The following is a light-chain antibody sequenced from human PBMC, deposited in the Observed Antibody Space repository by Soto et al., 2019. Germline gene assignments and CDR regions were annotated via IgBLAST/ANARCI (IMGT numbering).Light chain of an antibody. CDR2: DAS. J-gene: IGKJ5*01. Sequence: DIVLTQSLATLSLYPVSGASLSCRASQSVSSYLAWYQQKPGQAPRLLIYDASNRATGIPARFSGSGSGTDFTLTISSLEPEDFAVYYCQQRSNPITFGQGTRLEIK. CDR3: QQRSNPIT. V-gene: IGKV3-11*01. CDR1: QSVSSY.